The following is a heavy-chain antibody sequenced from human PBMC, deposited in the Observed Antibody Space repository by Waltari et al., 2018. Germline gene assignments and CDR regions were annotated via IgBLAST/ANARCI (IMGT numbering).Heavy chain of an antibody. CDR3: ATGPVAPGGYNSVFDY. CDR1: GYTFTDYY. J-gene: IGHJ4*02. D-gene: IGHD1-26*01. Sequence: EVKLVQSGAEVKKPGATVKISCKVSGYTFTDYYMHWGQQAPGKGLEWMGLVDPEDGETIYAEKFQGRVTITADTSTDTAYMELSSLRSEDTAVYYCATGPVAPGGYNSVFDYWGQGTLVTVSS. CDR2: VDPEDGET. V-gene: IGHV1-69-2*01.